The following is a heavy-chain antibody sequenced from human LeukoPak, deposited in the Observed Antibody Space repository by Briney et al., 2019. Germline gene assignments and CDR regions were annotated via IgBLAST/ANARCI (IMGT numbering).Heavy chain of an antibody. Sequence: GGSLRLSCAASGFTFSSYGMHWVRQAPGKGLEWVAVISYDGSNKYYADSVKGRFTISRDNSKNTLYLQMNSLRAEDTAVYYCAKGIQWLSFRHWFDPWGQGTLVTVSS. D-gene: IGHD5-12*01. J-gene: IGHJ5*02. CDR2: ISYDGSNK. CDR3: AKGIQWLSFRHWFDP. CDR1: GFTFSSYG. V-gene: IGHV3-30*18.